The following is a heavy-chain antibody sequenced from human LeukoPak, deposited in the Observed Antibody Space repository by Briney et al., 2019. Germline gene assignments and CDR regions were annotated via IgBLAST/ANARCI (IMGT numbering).Heavy chain of an antibody. CDR3: ATSSLESDY. J-gene: IGHJ4*02. Sequence: GGSLRLSCAASKFTFSNYAMSWVRQAPGKGLEWVSFIDGDGGSTYYADSVKGRFTISRDNSKNTLYLQMNSLRAEDTAVYYCATSSLESDYWGQGTLVTVSS. D-gene: IGHD3-3*01. CDR2: IDGDGGST. CDR1: KFTFSNYA. V-gene: IGHV3-23*01.